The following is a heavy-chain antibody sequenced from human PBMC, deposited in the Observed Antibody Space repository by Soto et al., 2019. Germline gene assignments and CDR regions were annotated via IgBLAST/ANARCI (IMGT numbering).Heavy chain of an antibody. CDR2: IIPIFGTA. Sequence: SVKVSCKASGGTFSSYAISWVRQAPGQGLEWMGGIIPIFGTANYAQKFQGRVTITADESTSTAYMELSSLRSEDTAVYYCARGWTVTTQNWFDPWGQGTLVTVSS. D-gene: IGHD4-4*01. J-gene: IGHJ5*02. CDR1: GGTFSSYA. CDR3: ARGWTVTTQNWFDP. V-gene: IGHV1-69*13.